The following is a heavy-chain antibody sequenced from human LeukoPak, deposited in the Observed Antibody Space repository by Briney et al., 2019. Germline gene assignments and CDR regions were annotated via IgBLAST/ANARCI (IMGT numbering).Heavy chain of an antibody. V-gene: IGHV3-23*01. CDR3: AKAQNNGGDFDY. CDR1: GVTFSSYA. J-gene: IGHJ4*02. Sequence: GGSLRLSCAASGVTFSSYAMSWVRQAPGKGLEWVSAISGGADITYYADSVKGRFTISRDNSKNTLYLQMNSLRAEDTAVYYCAKAQNNGGDFDYWGQGILVTVAS. CDR2: ISGGADIT. D-gene: IGHD4-23*01.